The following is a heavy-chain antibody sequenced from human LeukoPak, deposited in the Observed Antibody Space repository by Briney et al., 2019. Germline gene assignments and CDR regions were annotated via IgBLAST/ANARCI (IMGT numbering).Heavy chain of an antibody. CDR2: ISGSGGST. D-gene: IGHD3/OR15-3a*01. Sequence: PGGSLRLSCAASGFTFSRYAMSWVRQAPGKGLEWVSIISGSGGSTYYADSVKGRFTISRDNSKNTLYLQMNSLRAEDTAVYFCAQDSPLLDYWGQGTLVTVSS. J-gene: IGHJ4*02. CDR1: GFTFSRYA. V-gene: IGHV3-23*01. CDR3: AQDSPLLDY.